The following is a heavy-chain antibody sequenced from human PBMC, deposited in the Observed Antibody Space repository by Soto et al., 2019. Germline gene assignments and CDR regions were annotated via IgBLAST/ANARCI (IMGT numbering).Heavy chain of an antibody. D-gene: IGHD3-10*01. CDR2: ITGRGFTT. CDR1: GFTFSDCA. Sequence: EVQLLESGGDLLQPGGSLRLSCAASGFTFSDCAMSWVRQAPGKGLEWVSAITGRGFTTYYADSVKGRFTISRDNSRNRLFMQWNSLTAEDNAIYYCAVSNYHGSGSPFDCWGQGTLVTVSS. CDR3: AVSNYHGSGSPFDC. V-gene: IGHV3-23*01. J-gene: IGHJ4*02.